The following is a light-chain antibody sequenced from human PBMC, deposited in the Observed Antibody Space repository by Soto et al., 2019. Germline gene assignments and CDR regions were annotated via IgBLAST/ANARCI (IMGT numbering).Light chain of an antibody. Sequence: DIQMTQSPSTLSASVGDRVTITCRASQGIVRWVSRYQQKPGKAPKLLIYDASSLENGVPSRFSGSGSGTEFSLTISSLQPADVATYYCQQYNSYSWTFGQGTKV. J-gene: IGKJ1*01. CDR1: QGIVRW. CDR3: QQYNSYSWT. V-gene: IGKV1-5*01. CDR2: DAS.